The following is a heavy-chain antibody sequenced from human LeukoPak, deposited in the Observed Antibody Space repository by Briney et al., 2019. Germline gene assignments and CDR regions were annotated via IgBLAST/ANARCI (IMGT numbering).Heavy chain of an antibody. Sequence: SETLSLTCAVSGASITIPDYYWGWIRLPPGKGLEWIGTISHTGTTYYNPSLQSRVSISVDKSRNQFSLKLSSVTAADTAVYYCATREHRVQRPPGDYWGQGTLVTVSS. CDR3: ATREHRVQRPPGDY. J-gene: IGHJ4*02. D-gene: IGHD1-26*01. CDR1: GASITIPDYY. CDR2: ISHTGTT. V-gene: IGHV4-39*01.